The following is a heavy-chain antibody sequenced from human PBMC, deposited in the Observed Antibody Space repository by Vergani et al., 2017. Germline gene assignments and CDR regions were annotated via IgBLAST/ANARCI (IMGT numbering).Heavy chain of an antibody. CDR1: GFTFSSYS. V-gene: IGHV3-30*02. J-gene: IGHJ5*02. CDR3: AKDRPYSGSYPNWFDP. Sequence: QVQLVESGGGVVQPGGSLRLSCAASGFTFSSYSMHWVRQAPGKGLEWVAFIRYDGSNKYYADSVKGRFTISRDNSKNTLYLQMNSLRAEDTAVYYCAKDRPYSGSYPNWFDPWGQGTLVTVSS. CDR2: IRYDGSNK. D-gene: IGHD1-26*01.